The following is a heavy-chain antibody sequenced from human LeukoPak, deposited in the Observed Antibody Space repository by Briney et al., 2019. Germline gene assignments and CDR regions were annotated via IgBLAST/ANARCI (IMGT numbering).Heavy chain of an antibody. Sequence: PSETLSLTCAVSGGSISSSNWWSWVRQPPGKGLEWTGEVYHSGSTNNNPPLKSRVTISIDKSKHQFSLKLTSVTAADTAVYYCAGGDYSSSFDFWGQGTMVTVSS. J-gene: IGHJ3*01. D-gene: IGHD6-13*01. CDR2: VYHSGST. V-gene: IGHV4-4*02. CDR1: GGSISSSNW. CDR3: AGGDYSSSFDF.